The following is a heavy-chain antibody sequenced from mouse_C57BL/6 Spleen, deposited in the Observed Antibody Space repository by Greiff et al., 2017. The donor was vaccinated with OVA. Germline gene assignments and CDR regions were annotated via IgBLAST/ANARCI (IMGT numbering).Heavy chain of an antibody. CDR3: ARQGYGNYEWYYFDY. D-gene: IGHD2-10*02. V-gene: IGHV1-26*01. CDR1: GYTFTDYY. Sequence: EVQLQQSGPELVKPGASVKISCKASGYTFTDYYMNWVKQSHGKSLEWIGDINPNNGGTSYNQKFKGKATLTVDKSSSTAYMELRSLTSEDSSVYYCARQGYGNYEWYYFDYWGQGTTLTVSS. CDR2: INPNNGGT. J-gene: IGHJ2*01.